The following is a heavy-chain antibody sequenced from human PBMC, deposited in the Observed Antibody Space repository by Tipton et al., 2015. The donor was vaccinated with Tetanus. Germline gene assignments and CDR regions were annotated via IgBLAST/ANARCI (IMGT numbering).Heavy chain of an antibody. CDR2: IHPSGST. CDR1: GFTFSDYY. V-gene: IGHV4-34*01. Sequence: LRLSCAASGFTFSDYYTTWIRQAPGKGLEWIGEIHPSGSTNYNASLRGRVTMSVDLTRKHVFLRMTSVTAADTAVYYCARSIAAASVWPFDYWGQGTQVTVSS. D-gene: IGHD2-2*01. CDR3: ARSIAAASVWPFDY. J-gene: IGHJ4*02.